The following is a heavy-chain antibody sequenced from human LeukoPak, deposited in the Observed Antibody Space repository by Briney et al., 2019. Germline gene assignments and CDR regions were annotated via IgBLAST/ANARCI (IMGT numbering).Heavy chain of an antibody. CDR2: IYYSGST. CDR1: GGSISSNNYN. CDR3: AREVAGTPWIDY. V-gene: IGHV4-39*02. D-gene: IGHD6-19*01. Sequence: SETLSLTCTVSGGSISSNNYNWGWIRQPPGKGLEWIGNIYYSGSTYYNPSLKSRVIISVDTSKNQFSLKLSSVTAADTAVYYCAREVAGTPWIDYWGQGTLVTVSS. J-gene: IGHJ4*02.